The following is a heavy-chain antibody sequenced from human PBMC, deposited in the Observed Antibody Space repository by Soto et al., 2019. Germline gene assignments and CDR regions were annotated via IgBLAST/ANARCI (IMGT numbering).Heavy chain of an antibody. D-gene: IGHD1-1*01. V-gene: IGHV4-59*01. CDR3: ARWGTSYFDP. CDR1: RDSIRNYY. Sequence: PSETLSLTCAFSRDSIRNYYWIWIRQPTGKRLDWIGYRYNTGSTNYSPSLRSRVTISVDTSKNQFYLKLTSLSATDTAVYYCARWGTSYFDPGGKGTWVTLSS. J-gene: IGHJ5*02. CDR2: RYNTGST.